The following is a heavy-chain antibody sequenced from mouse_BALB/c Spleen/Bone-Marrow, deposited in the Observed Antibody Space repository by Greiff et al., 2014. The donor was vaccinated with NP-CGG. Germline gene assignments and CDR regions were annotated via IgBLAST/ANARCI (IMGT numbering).Heavy chain of an antibody. CDR2: IYPGNSDT. CDR1: GYSFTSYW. Sequence: EVQLQQSGTVLVRPGASVKMSCKASGYSFTSYWMHWVKQRPGQGLEWIGAIYPGNSDTSYNQKFKGKAKLTAVTSASTAYMEHSSLSNEDSAVYYCTNGYDYYAMDYWGQGTSVTVSS. CDR3: TNGYDYYAMDY. D-gene: IGHD2-2*01. V-gene: IGHV1-5*01. J-gene: IGHJ4*01.